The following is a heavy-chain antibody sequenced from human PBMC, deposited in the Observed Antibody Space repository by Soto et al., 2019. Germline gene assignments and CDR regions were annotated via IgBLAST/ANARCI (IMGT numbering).Heavy chain of an antibody. J-gene: IGHJ4*02. Sequence: PGGSLRLSCAASGFPFSSYAMSWVRQAPGKGLEWVSAISGSGGSTYYADSVKGRFTISRDNSKNTLYLQMNSLRAEDTAVYYCAKGEVDCSSTSCYASHFDYWGQGTLVTVSS. CDR2: ISGSGGST. D-gene: IGHD2-2*01. CDR3: AKGEVDCSSTSCYASHFDY. CDR1: GFPFSSYA. V-gene: IGHV3-23*01.